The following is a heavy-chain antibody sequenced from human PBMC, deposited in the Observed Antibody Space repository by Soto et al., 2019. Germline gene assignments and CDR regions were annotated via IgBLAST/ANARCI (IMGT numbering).Heavy chain of an antibody. D-gene: IGHD1-1*01. CDR2: TRYTSQWYS. V-gene: IGHV6-1*01. CDR3: VRVDWNDAGS. CDR1: GDSVSSKSAA. Sequence: PSQTLSLTCAISGDSVSSKSAAWDWIRQSPSRGFEWLGRTRYTSQWYSEYAVSVRSRITINSDTAKNHFSLQLTSVTPEDAAVYYCVRVDWNDAGSWGQGTLVTVSS. J-gene: IGHJ5*02.